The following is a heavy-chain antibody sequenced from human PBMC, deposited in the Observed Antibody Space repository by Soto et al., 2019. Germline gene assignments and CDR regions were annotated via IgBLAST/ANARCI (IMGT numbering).Heavy chain of an antibody. D-gene: IGHD3-10*01. Sequence: QVQLVQSGAEVKKPGSSVKVSCKASGGTFSSYAISWVRQAPGQGLEWMGGIIPIFGTANYAQKFQGRVTLNADESTSTAHMELSSLRSEDTAVYYCAREGIWFGETHTGGRQYNWFDPWGQGTLVTVSA. CDR2: IIPIFGTA. V-gene: IGHV1-69*01. CDR3: AREGIWFGETHTGGRQYNWFDP. CDR1: GGTFSSYA. J-gene: IGHJ5*02.